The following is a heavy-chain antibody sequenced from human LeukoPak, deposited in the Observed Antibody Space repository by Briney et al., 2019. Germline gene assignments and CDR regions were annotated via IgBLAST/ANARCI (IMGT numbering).Heavy chain of an antibody. CDR2: VWNDGSKK. Sequence: GGSLRLSCVASGCSFSNNGMHWVRQAPGKGLEWVAVVWNDGSKKYHADSVKGRFTISSDRSKNTLYLQLNSLRVEDTAVYYCARWYGDYPSLCLDSWGQGTLVIVSS. CDR3: ARWYGDYPSLCLDS. D-gene: IGHD4-17*01. V-gene: IGHV3-33*01. J-gene: IGHJ4*02. CDR1: GCSFSNNG.